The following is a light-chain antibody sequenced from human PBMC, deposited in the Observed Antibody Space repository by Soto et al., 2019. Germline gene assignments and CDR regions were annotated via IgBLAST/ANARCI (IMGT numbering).Light chain of an antibody. J-gene: IGLJ3*02. Sequence: QSALTQPPSASGSPGQSVTISCTGTSSDVGGYNSVSWYQQHPGKAPKLMIYEVTKRPSGVPDRFSGSKSGNTASLTVSGLQAEDESDYYFSSYAGSNNLVFGGGTQLTVL. V-gene: IGLV2-8*01. CDR3: SSYAGSNNLV. CDR1: SSDVGGYNS. CDR2: EVT.